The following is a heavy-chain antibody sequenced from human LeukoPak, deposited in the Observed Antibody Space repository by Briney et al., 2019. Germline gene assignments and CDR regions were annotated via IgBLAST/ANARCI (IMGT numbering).Heavy chain of an antibody. CDR2: ISSGGST. V-gene: IGHV3-23*01. D-gene: IGHD1-26*01. CDR1: GFTFNNYA. CDR3: AKDTYSTSPYYFDY. J-gene: IGHJ4*02. Sequence: GGSLRLSCAAAGFTFNNYAMSWVRQAPGKGLKWVSGISSGGSTYYADSVKGRFTISRDNSKNTLYLQMNSLRAEDTAVYYCAKDTYSTSPYYFDYWGQGTLVTVSS.